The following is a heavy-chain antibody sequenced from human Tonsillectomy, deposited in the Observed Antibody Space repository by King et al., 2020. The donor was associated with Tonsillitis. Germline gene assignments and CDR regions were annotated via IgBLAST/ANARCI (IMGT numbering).Heavy chain of an antibody. J-gene: IGHJ5*02. V-gene: IGHV3-30*03. Sequence: VQLVESGGGVVQPGRSLRLSCAASGFTFSSYGMHWVRQAPGKGLKWVAIISYDGSNKYYADSVEGRFTISRDNSKNTLYLQMNSLRAEDTAVYYCARRARYCDSSGYSYWFAPWGQGTLVTVSS. D-gene: IGHD3-22*01. CDR1: GFTFSSYG. CDR2: ISYDGSNK. CDR3: ARRARYCDSSGYSYWFAP.